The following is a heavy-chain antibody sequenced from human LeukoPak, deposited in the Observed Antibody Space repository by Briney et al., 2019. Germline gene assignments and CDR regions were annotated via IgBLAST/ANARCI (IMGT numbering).Heavy chain of an antibody. D-gene: IGHD6-19*01. CDR1: GFTVSSNY. J-gene: IGHJ4*02. CDR3: ARGAAVALEL. Sequence: GGSLRLSCAASGFTVSSNYMHWVRQAPGKGLEYVAFIQFDGTTEYYTDSVKGRFTMSRDKSKNTLYLQMNSLRGGDTAVYYCARGAAVALELWGQGTLVTVSS. V-gene: IGHV3-30*02. CDR2: IQFDGTTE.